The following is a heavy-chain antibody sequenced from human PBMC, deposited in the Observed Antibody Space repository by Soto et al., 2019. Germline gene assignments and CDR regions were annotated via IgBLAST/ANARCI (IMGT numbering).Heavy chain of an antibody. CDR1: GYTRSELS. CDR3: ATRMIHAFDI. CDR2: SDPEDGET. Sequence: ASVKISCKVSGYTRSELSMHWVRQAPGKGLEWMGGSDPEDGETIYAQKFQGRVTMTEDTSTDTAYMELSSLRSDDTAVYYCATRMIHAFDIWGQGTMVTVSS. J-gene: IGHJ3*02. V-gene: IGHV1-24*01. D-gene: IGHD3-22*01.